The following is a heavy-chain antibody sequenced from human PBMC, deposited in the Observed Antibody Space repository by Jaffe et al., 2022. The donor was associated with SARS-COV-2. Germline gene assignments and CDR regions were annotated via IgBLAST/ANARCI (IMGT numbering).Heavy chain of an antibody. D-gene: IGHD6-13*01. CDR3: ARAVEQQLVRPFFDY. Sequence: EVQLVESGGGLVQPGGSLRLSCAASGFTFSSYEMNWVRQAPGKGLEWVSYISSSGSTIYYADSVKGRFTISRDNAKNSLYLQMNSLRAEDTAVYYCARAVEQQLVRPFFDYWGQGTLVTVSS. CDR1: GFTFSSYE. V-gene: IGHV3-48*03. J-gene: IGHJ4*02. CDR2: ISSSGSTI.